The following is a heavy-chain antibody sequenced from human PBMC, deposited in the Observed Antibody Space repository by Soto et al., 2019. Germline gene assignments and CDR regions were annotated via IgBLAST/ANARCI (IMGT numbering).Heavy chain of an antibody. V-gene: IGHV3-30*03. D-gene: IGHD5-12*01. CDR2: ISYDGSDK. CDR1: GFTFNSYG. CDR3: AREAEPYVDIMATIRSGYYYYGMNV. J-gene: IGHJ6*02. Sequence: GGSLRLSCVASGFTFNSYGMHWVRQAPGKGLEWVAVISYDGSDKYYADTVKGRFTISRDNSKNTLYLQTNTLRAEDTAVYYCAREAEPYVDIMATIRSGYYYYGMNVWGQGTTVTVSS.